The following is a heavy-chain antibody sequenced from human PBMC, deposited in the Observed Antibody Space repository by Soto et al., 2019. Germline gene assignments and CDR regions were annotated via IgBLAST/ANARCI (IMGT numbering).Heavy chain of an antibody. V-gene: IGHV1-3*01. J-gene: IGHJ4*02. CDR2: INAGNGNT. D-gene: IGHD3-9*01. Sequence: ASVKVSCKASGYTFTSYSLHWVRQAPGHRLEWMGWINAGNGNTQYSQRFQGRVTVTRDTSASTAYMELRSLRSEDTAVYYCARGLVSLRYFDSVSHSAGYWGQGTLVPVSS. CDR1: GYTFTSYS. CDR3: ARGLVSLRYFDSVSHSAGY.